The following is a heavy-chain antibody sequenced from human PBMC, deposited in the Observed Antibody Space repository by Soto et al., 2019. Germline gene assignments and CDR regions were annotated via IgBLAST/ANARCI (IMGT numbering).Heavy chain of an antibody. J-gene: IGHJ6*02. CDR1: GFSLNTGGLG. CDR3: AHSRCGGDCLRSYSSHDYYGMDV. CDR2: IYWDGDK. D-gene: IGHD2-21*02. V-gene: IGHV2-5*02. Sequence: QITLKESGPTLVKPTQTLTLTCTFSGFSLNTGGLGVGWIRQPPGKALEWLALIYWDGDKRYSPSLKSRLSITTDTSNSQVAPTMTNMDPVHTATYYCAHSRCGGDCLRSYSSHDYYGMDVWGQGTTVTVSS.